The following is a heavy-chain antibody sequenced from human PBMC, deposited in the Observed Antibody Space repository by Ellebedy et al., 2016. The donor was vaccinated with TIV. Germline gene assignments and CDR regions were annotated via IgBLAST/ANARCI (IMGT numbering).Heavy chain of an antibody. V-gene: IGHV3-33*01. J-gene: IGHJ6*02. D-gene: IGHD3-10*01. Sequence: GESLKISXAASGFTFSSYGMHWVRKAPGEGLEWVAVIWYDGSNKYYADSVKGRFTISRDNSKNTLYLQMNSLRAKDTAVYYCAREPMVRGVIRRGYAMDVWGQGTTVTVSS. CDR2: IWYDGSNK. CDR3: AREPMVRGVIRRGYAMDV. CDR1: GFTFSSYG.